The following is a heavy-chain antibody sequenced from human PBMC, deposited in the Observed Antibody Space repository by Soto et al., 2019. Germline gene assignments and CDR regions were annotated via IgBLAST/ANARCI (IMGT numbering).Heavy chain of an antibody. CDR2: IYYSGST. D-gene: IGHD3-22*01. J-gene: IGHJ4*02. V-gene: IGHV4-30-4*01. CDR3: AREGDSSGYYSTAFDY. Sequence: QVQLQESGPGLVKPSQTLSLTCTVSGGSISSGDYYWSWIRQPPGKGLEWIGYIYYSGSTYYNPSLKSRVTISVDTSKNQFSLKLSSVTAADTAVYYCAREGDSSGYYSTAFDYWGQGTLVTVSS. CDR1: GGSISSGDYY.